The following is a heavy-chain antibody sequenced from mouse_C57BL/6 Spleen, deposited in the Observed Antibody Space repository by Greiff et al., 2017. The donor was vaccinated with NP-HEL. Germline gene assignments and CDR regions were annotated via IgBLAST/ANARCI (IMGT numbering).Heavy chain of an antibody. CDR3: ARGDLGYGSSLYWYFDV. Sequence: VQLQQSGPELVKPGASVKIPCKASGYTFTDYNMDWVKQSHGKSLEWIGDINPNNGGTIYNQKFKGKATLTVDKSSSTAYMELRSLTSEDTAVYYCARGDLGYGSSLYWYFDVWGTGTTVTVSS. V-gene: IGHV1-18*01. CDR2: INPNNGGT. CDR1: GYTFTDYN. J-gene: IGHJ1*03. D-gene: IGHD1-1*01.